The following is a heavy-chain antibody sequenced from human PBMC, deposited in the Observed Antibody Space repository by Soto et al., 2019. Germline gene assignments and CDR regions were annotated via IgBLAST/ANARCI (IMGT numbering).Heavy chain of an antibody. CDR1: GYTFTGYY. D-gene: IGHD5-18*01. CDR2: INPNSGGT. J-gene: IGHJ4*02. CDR3: ARDGYGHAPFDY. Sequence: ASVKVSCKASGYTFTGYYMHWVRQAPGQGLEWMGWINPNSGGTNYAQKFQGWVTITADESTSTAYMELSSLRSEDTAVYYCARDGYGHAPFDYWGQGTLVTVSS. V-gene: IGHV1-2*04.